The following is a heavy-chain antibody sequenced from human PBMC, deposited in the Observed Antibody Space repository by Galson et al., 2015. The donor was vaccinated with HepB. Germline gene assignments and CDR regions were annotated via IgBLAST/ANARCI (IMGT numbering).Heavy chain of an antibody. J-gene: IGHJ3*02. CDR1: GGTFSSYA. D-gene: IGHD4-17*01. V-gene: IGHV1-69*04. CDR2: IIPILGIA. Sequence: SVKVSCKASGGTFSSYAISWVRQAPGQGLEWMGRIIPILGIANYAQKFQGRVTITADKSTSTAYMELSSLRSEDTAVYYCARGGGTVTPTSRPAFDIWGQGTMVTVSS. CDR3: ARGGGTVTPTSRPAFDI.